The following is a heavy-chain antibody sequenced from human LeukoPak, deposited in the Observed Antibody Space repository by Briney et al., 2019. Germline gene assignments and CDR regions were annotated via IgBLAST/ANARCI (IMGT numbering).Heavy chain of an antibody. V-gene: IGHV4-34*01. D-gene: IGHD3-22*01. CDR1: GGSFSGYY. J-gene: IGHJ4*02. CDR2: INHSGST. Sequence: SETLSLTCAVYGGSFSGYYWSWIRQPPGKGLEWIGEINHSGSTNYNPSLKSRVTISVDTSKNQFSLKLSSVAAADTAVYYCASLLDSSGYYSVPDYWGQGTLVTVSS. CDR3: ASLLDSSGYYSVPDY.